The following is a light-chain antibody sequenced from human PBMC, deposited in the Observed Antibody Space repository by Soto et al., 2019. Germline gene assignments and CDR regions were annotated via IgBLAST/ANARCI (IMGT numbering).Light chain of an antibody. CDR2: LGF. V-gene: IGKV2-28*01. CDR1: QSLLHSNGYTY. CDR3: MQGLQTPT. J-gene: IGKJ1*01. Sequence: DIVMTQTPLSLPVTPGEPASISCRSSQSLLHSNGYTYLDWYLQKPGQSPQLLIYLGFNRASGVPDRFSGSGSGTDFTLKISRVEAEDVGVYYCMQGLQTPTFGQGTKVDIK.